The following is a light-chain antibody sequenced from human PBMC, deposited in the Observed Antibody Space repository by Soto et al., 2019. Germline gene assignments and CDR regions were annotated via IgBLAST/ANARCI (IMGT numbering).Light chain of an antibody. V-gene: IGKV1-27*01. CDR2: AAS. J-gene: IGKJ1*01. CDR3: QKYYSAPEK. CDR1: QGISSY. Sequence: DIQMTQSPSSLSASVGDRVTITCRASQGISSYLAWYQQKPGKVPKVLIYAASTLHSGVPSRFSGSGSGTEFTLTISNVQPEDVATYYCQKYYSAPEKFGQGTKVEIK.